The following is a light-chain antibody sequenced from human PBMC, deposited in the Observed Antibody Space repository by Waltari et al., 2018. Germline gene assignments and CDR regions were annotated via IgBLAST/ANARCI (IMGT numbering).Light chain of an antibody. CDR3: SSYAGSKFWV. CDR1: SSDVGGYNY. CDR2: EVS. J-gene: IGLJ3*02. Sequence: QSALTQPPSASGSPGQSVTISCTGTSSDVGGYNYVPWFQQRPGKAPKVMIYEVSKRPSGVPDRFSGSKSGNTASRIVSGLQAEDEADYYCSSYAGSKFWVFGGGTKLTVL. V-gene: IGLV2-8*01.